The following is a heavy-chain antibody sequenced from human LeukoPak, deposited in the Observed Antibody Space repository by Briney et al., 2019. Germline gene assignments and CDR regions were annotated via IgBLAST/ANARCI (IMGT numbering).Heavy chain of an antibody. D-gene: IGHD4-17*01. CDR1: GYSISSSNY. CDR2: IYYSGSI. J-gene: IGHJ3*02. CDR3: ARKATTGPTKAAFDI. V-gene: IGHV4-28*05. Sequence: SETLSLTCAVSGYSISSSNYWAWIRQPPGKGLEWIGHIYYSGSIYYNPSLKSRVTMSVDTSKNQFSLRLSSVTAVDTAVYYCARKATTGPTKAAFDIWGQGTMVTVSS.